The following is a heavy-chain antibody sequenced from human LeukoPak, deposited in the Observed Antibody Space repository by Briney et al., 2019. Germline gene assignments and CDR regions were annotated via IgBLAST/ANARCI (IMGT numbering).Heavy chain of an antibody. CDR2: ISGSGGST. Sequence: GGSLRLSCAASGFTFSSYAMSWVRQAPGKGLEWVSAISGSGGSTYYADSVKGRFTISRDNSKNTLYLQMNSLRAEDTAVYYCATTPRFLEWFLDYWGQGTLVTVSS. CDR1: GFTFSSYA. J-gene: IGHJ4*02. V-gene: IGHV3-23*01. D-gene: IGHD3-3*01. CDR3: ATTPRFLEWFLDY.